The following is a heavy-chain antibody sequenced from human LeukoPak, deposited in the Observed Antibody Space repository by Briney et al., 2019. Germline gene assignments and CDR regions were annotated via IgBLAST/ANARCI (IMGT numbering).Heavy chain of an antibody. CDR2: IITILSQV. V-gene: IGHV1-69*11. J-gene: IGHJ3*02. D-gene: IGHD3-10*01. CDR1: GGTLRTYA. Sequence: SVKVSCKPSGGTLRTYATSWVRQAPGNGLEWMGRIITILSQVSYAQKFQGRVPITADESTSTAYIDLSSLRSEDTAVYYCVTGGAYRDAFDIWGQGTMVIVSS. CDR3: VTGGAYRDAFDI.